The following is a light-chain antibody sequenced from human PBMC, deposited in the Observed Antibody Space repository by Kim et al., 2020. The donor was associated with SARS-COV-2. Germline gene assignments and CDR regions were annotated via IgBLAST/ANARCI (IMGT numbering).Light chain of an antibody. V-gene: IGLV7-43*01. Sequence: PGGTFHLTCASSNGAVTSGYYPTWFQQKPGQAPRALIYSTNNKHSWTPARFSGSLLGGKAALTVSGVQPEDEAEYHCLLYAAGALVFGGGTQLTVL. CDR1: NGAVTSGYY. CDR2: STN. J-gene: IGLJ2*01. CDR3: LLYAAGALV.